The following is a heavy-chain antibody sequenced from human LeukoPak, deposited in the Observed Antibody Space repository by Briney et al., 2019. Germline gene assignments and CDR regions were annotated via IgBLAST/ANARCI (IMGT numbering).Heavy chain of an antibody. V-gene: IGHV4-59*01. CDR1: GGSISSYY. D-gene: IGHD2-8*01. Sequence: PSETLSLTCTVSGGSISSYYWSWIRQPPGTGLEWIGYIYYSGSTNYSPSLKSRVTISVDTPKNQFSLKLNSVTAADTAVYYCARVKQAGVSGYWFDPWGQGTLVTVSS. CDR2: IYYSGST. CDR3: ARVKQAGVSGYWFDP. J-gene: IGHJ5*02.